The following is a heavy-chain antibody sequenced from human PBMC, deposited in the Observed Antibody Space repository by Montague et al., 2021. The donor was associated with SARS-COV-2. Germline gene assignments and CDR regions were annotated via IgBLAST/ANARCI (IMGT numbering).Heavy chain of an antibody. D-gene: IGHD2-15*01. J-gene: IGHJ6*02. CDR3: ARGSGCSGGSCYSEWDPYYYYGMDV. CDR1: GGSISRYY. Sequence: SETLSLTCTVSGGSISRYYWGWIRQPAGKGLEWIGRIYSSGSTNYNPSLKSRVTMSVDTSKNQFSLKLSSVTAADTAVYYCARGSGCSGGSCYSEWDPYYYYGMDVWGQGTTVTVSS. CDR2: IYSSGST. V-gene: IGHV4-4*07.